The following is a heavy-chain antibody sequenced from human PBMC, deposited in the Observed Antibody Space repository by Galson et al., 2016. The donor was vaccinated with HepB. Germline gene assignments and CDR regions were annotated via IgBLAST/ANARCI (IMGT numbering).Heavy chain of an antibody. D-gene: IGHD5-12*01. CDR2: ISAYNGNT. Sequence: SVKVSCKASGYTFTSYGISWVRQAPGQGLEWMGWISAYNGNTNSAQKLQGRVTMTTDTSTSTAYMELRSLRSDDTAVYYCARDIDIVATINLDYWGQGTLVTVSS. CDR3: ARDIDIVATINLDY. CDR1: GYTFTSYG. J-gene: IGHJ4*02. V-gene: IGHV1-18*04.